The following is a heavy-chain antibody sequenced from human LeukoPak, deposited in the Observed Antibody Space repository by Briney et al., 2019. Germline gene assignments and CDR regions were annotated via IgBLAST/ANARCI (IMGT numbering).Heavy chain of an antibody. CDR1: GFAFSNSW. J-gene: IGHJ4*02. CDR2: IISDGSRT. V-gene: IGHV3-74*01. CDR3: ARDGSLPDY. Sequence: PGGSLSLSCAASGFAFSNSWMHWVRHSPGKGLVWVSRIISDGSRTSYADSVKGRFTISRDNAKNTLYLQMNSLRAEDTAVYYCARDGSLPDYWGQGTLVTVSS.